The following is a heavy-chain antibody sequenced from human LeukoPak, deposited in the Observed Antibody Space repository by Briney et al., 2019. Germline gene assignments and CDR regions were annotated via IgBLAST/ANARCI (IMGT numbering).Heavy chain of an antibody. CDR1: GFTFSGSW. Sequence: GGSLRLSCAASGFTFSGSWMSWVRQAPGKGLEWVSSVTSSSTYVYYGDSVRGRFTISRDNAKNSLHLQMNSLRGEDTAVYYCARSPDTAMVAFDYWGQGTLVTVSS. J-gene: IGHJ4*02. D-gene: IGHD5-18*01. CDR2: VTSSSTYV. V-gene: IGHV3-21*01. CDR3: ARSPDTAMVAFDY.